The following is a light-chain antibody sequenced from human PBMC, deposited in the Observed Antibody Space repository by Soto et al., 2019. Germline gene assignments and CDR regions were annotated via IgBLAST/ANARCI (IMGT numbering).Light chain of an antibody. J-gene: IGLJ2*01. CDR2: RNT. CDR1: TSNIGSDT. Sequence: QSVLTQPPSAPGTPGQRVTISCSGSTSNIGSDTVNWYQQLPGTAPKLLIYRNTQRPSGVPDRFSGSKSGASASLAISGLQSEDEADYYCASWDDSLDVVVFGGGTQLTVL. V-gene: IGLV1-44*01. CDR3: ASWDDSLDVVV.